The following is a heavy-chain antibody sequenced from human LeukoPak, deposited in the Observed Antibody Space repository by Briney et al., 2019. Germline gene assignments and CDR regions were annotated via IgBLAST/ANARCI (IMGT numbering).Heavy chain of an antibody. CDR2: IYYSGST. D-gene: IGHD3-16*02. Sequence: SETLSLTCTVSGGSISSSSYYWGWIRQPPGKGLEWIGSIYYSGSTYYNPSLKSRVTISVDTSKNQFSPKLSSVTAADTAVYYCARYDVWGSYRAFDYWGQGTLVTVFS. CDR3: ARYDVWGSYRAFDY. J-gene: IGHJ4*02. V-gene: IGHV4-39*07. CDR1: GGSISSSSYY.